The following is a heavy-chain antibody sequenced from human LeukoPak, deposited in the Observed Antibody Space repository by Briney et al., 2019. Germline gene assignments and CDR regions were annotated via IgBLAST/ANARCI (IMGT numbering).Heavy chain of an antibody. CDR2: IYSGGST. V-gene: IGHV3-66*01. D-gene: IGHD6-19*01. CDR1: GFTVSSNY. Sequence: GGSLRLSCAASGFTVSSNYMSWVRQAPGKGLEWVSVIYSGGSTYYADSVKGRFTISRDNSKNPLYLQMNSLRAEDTAVYYCARDQRDSSGWYYFDYWGQGTLVTVSS. CDR3: ARDQRDSSGWYYFDY. J-gene: IGHJ4*02.